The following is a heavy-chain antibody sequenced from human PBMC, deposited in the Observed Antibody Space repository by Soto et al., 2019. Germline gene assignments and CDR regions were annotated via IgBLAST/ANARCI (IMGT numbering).Heavy chain of an antibody. J-gene: IGHJ4*02. CDR1: GGSISSYY. Sequence: SETLSLTCTVSGGSISSYYWSWIRQPPGKGLEWIGYIYYSGSTNYNPSLKSRVTISVDTSKNQFSLKLSSVTAADTAVYYCARDPGDYSNFYYFDYWGQGTLVTVS. D-gene: IGHD4-4*01. CDR2: IYYSGST. V-gene: IGHV4-59*01. CDR3: ARDPGDYSNFYYFDY.